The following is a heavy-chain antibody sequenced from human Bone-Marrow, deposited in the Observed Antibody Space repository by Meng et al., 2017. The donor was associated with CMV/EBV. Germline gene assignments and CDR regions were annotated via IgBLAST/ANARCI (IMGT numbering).Heavy chain of an antibody. CDR2: IIPIFGTA. D-gene: IGHD2-2*01. V-gene: IGHV1-69*05. CDR1: GGTFSSYA. Sequence: SVKVSCKASGGTFSSYAISWVRQAPGQGLEWMGGIIPIFGTANYAQKFQGRVTITTDESTRTAYMELSSLRSEDTAVYYCASRSGVPAAIGLVYYYGMDVWGQGTTVTVSS. J-gene: IGHJ6*02. CDR3: ASRSGVPAAIGLVYYYGMDV.